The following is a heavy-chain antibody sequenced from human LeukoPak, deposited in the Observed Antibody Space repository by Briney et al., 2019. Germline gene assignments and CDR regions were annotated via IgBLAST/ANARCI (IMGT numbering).Heavy chain of an antibody. CDR1: GFTFSSYA. CDR3: AKEYSSGWVRNAFDI. J-gene: IGHJ3*02. D-gene: IGHD6-19*01. V-gene: IGHV3-23*01. CDR2: ISGSGGST. Sequence: GGSLRLSCAASGFTFSSYAMSWVRQASGKGLEWVSAISGSGGSTYYADSVKGRFTISRDNSKNTLYLQMNSLRAEDTAVYYCAKEYSSGWVRNAFDIWGQGQWSPSLQ.